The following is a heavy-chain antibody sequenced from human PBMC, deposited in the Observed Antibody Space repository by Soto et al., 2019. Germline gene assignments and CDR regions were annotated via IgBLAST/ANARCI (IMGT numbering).Heavy chain of an antibody. V-gene: IGHV3-11*06. CDR2: ISSSSSYT. CDR1: GFTFSDYY. Sequence: GGSLRLSCAASGFTFSDYYMSWIRQAPGKGLEWVSYISSSSSYTNYADSVKGRFTISRDNAKNSLYLQMNSLRAEDTAVYYCARDRHSSSWYNFNTDDYWGQGTLVTVSS. CDR3: ARDRHSSSWYNFNTDDY. J-gene: IGHJ4*02. D-gene: IGHD6-13*01.